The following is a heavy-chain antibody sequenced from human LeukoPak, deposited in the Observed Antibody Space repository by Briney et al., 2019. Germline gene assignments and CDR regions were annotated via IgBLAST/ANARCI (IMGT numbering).Heavy chain of an antibody. CDR1: GYSFTTYW. CDR2: IYPGDSDT. CDR3: ARLKFTYGPEDFDF. J-gene: IGHJ4*02. Sequence: GESLKISCEGSGYSFTTYWIAWVRQMPGKGLEWMGVIYPGDSDTRYSRSFQGQVTISAGKSISTAYLQWSSLKASDTAMYYCARLKFTYGPEDFDFWGQGTLVTVSS. D-gene: IGHD3-10*01. V-gene: IGHV5-51*01.